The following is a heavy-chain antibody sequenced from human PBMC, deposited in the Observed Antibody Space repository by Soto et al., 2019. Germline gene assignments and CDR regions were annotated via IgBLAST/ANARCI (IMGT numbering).Heavy chain of an antibody. D-gene: IGHD4-17*01. V-gene: IGHV1-3*01. Sequence: QVQLVQSGAEVKKPGASVKISCKASGYTFTSYAMHWVRQAPGQRLEWMGWINAGNGNTKYSQKFQGRVTITRDTSASTAYMELSSLRSEDTAVYYCARTVTTGEAQFDYWGQGTLVTVSS. CDR2: INAGNGNT. J-gene: IGHJ4*02. CDR3: ARTVTTGEAQFDY. CDR1: GYTFTSYA.